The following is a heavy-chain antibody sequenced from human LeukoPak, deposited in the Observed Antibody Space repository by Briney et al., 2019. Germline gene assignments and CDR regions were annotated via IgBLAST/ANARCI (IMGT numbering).Heavy chain of an antibody. D-gene: IGHD5-24*01. Sequence: GGSLRLSCAASGFTFSSYAMSWVRQAPGKGLEWLSAISGSGGSTYYADSVKGRFTISRDNSKNTLYLQMNSLRPEYTAVYYCANDQRWLPSPLDYWGQGTLVTVYS. J-gene: IGHJ4*02. CDR3: ANDQRWLPSPLDY. CDR1: GFTFSSYA. V-gene: IGHV3-23*01. CDR2: ISGSGGST.